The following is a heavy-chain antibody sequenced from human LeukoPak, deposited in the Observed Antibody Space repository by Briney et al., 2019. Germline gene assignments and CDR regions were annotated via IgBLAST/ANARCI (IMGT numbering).Heavy chain of an antibody. CDR1: GGSISSYY. CDR3: ARLGGSYYFDY. CDR2: IYTSGST. Sequence: SETLSLTCTVSGGSISSYYWSWIRQPPGKGLEWIGYIYTSGSTNYNPSLKSRVTISVDTSKNQFSLKLSSVTAADTAVYYCARLGGSYYFDYWGQGTLVTVSP. D-gene: IGHD1-26*01. V-gene: IGHV4-4*09. J-gene: IGHJ4*02.